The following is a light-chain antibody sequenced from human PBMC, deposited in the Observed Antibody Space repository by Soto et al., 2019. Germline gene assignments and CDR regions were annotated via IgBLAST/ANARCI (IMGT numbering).Light chain of an antibody. CDR3: SLYTSSSGVV. CDR2: EVS. J-gene: IGLJ2*01. V-gene: IGLV2-18*01. CDR1: SSDVGSYNR. Sequence: QSALTQPPSVSGSPGQSVTISCTGTSSDVGSYNRVSWYQQPPGTAPKLMIYEVSNRPSGVPDRFSGSKSGNTASLTISGLQAEDEADYYCSLYTSSSGVVFGGGTKLTV.